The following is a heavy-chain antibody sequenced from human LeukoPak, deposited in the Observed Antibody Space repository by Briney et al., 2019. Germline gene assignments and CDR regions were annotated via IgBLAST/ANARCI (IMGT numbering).Heavy chain of an antibody. CDR3: ARELVHYYDSSGYYDY. Sequence: SETLSLTCTVSGGSISSSSYYWGWIRQPPGKGLEWIGSIYYSGSTYYNPSLKSRVTISVDKSKNQFSLKLSSVTAADTAVYYCARELVHYYDSSGYYDYWGQGTLVTVSS. CDR2: IYYSGST. V-gene: IGHV4-39*07. D-gene: IGHD3-22*01. CDR1: GGSISSSSYY. J-gene: IGHJ4*02.